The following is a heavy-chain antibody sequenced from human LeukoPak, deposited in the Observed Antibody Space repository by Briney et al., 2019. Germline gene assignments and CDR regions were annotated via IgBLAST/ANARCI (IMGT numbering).Heavy chain of an antibody. D-gene: IGHD3-22*01. CDR3: ARENYYDSSEGDFGY. Sequence: GGSLRLSCAASGFTFSSYWMSWVRQAPGKGLEWVANIKQDGSEKYYVDSVKGRFTISRDNAKNSLYLQMNSLRDEDAAVYYCARENYYDSSEGDFGYWGQGTLVTVSS. CDR1: GFTFSSYW. V-gene: IGHV3-7*01. CDR2: IKQDGSEK. J-gene: IGHJ4*02.